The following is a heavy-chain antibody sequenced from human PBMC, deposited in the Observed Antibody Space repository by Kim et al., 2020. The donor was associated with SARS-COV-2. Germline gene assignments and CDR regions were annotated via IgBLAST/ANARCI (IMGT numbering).Heavy chain of an antibody. V-gene: IGHV4-39*01. J-gene: IGHJ4*02. CDR1: GGSISSSSYY. Sequence: SETLSLTCTVSGGSISSSSYYWGWIRQPPGKGLEWIGSIYYSGSTYYNPSLKSRVTISVDTSKNQFSLKLSSVTAADTAVYYCARHELDSSGWFRGYSDYWGQGTLVTVSS. D-gene: IGHD6-19*01. CDR3: ARHELDSSGWFRGYSDY. CDR2: IYYSGST.